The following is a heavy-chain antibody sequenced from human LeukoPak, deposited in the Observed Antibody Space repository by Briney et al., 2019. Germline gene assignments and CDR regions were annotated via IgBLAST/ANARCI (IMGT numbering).Heavy chain of an antibody. CDR3: AKDRGKVPAAILDY. D-gene: IGHD2-2*01. CDR1: GFSFDEYG. V-gene: IGHV3-30*02. J-gene: IGHJ4*02. CDR2: IRYDGSNK. Sequence: GGSLRLSCAASGFSFDEYGMSWVRQAPGKGLEWVAFIRYDGSNKYYADSVKGRFTTSRDNSKNTLYLQMNSLRAEDTAVYYCAKDRGKVPAAILDYWGQGTLVTVSS.